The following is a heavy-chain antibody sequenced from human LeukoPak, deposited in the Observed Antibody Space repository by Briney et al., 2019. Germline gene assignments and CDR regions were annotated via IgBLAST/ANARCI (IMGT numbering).Heavy chain of an antibody. J-gene: IGHJ4*02. CDR2: IYSGGST. CDR1: GFTVSSNY. D-gene: IGHD3-22*01. Sequence: GGSLRLSCAASGFTVSSNYMSWVRQAPGKGLEWVSVIYSGGSTYYADSVKGRFTISRDNSKNTLYLQMNSLRAEDTAVYYCASSKKDYYDSSGLDYWGQGTLVTVSS. CDR3: ASSKKDYYDSSGLDY. V-gene: IGHV3-66*01.